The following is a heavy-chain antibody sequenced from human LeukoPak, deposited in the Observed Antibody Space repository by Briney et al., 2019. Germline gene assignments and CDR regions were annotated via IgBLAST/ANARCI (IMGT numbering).Heavy chain of an antibody. CDR3: ARSGYDFWSGYRPYMDV. Sequence: SETLSLTCTVSGGSISSSSYYWGWIRQPPGKGLEWIGSIYYSGSTYYNPSLKSRVTISVDTSKNQFSLKLSSVTAAETAVYYCARSGYDFWSGYRPYMDVWGKGTTVTVSS. D-gene: IGHD3-3*01. J-gene: IGHJ6*03. CDR1: GGSISSSSYY. V-gene: IGHV4-39*01. CDR2: IYYSGST.